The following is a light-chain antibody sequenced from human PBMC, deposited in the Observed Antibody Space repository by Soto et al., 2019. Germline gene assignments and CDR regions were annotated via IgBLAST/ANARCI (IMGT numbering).Light chain of an antibody. CDR3: SSYTSNSARV. Sequence: QSALTQPASVSGSPGQSITISCTGTSNDVGGYNYVSWYQQNPGKAPKLMIYDVSNRPSGVSNLFSGSKSGNTASLTISGLQAEDEAEYYCSSYTSNSARVFGGGTKVTVL. V-gene: IGLV2-14*01. J-gene: IGLJ3*02. CDR1: SNDVGGYNY. CDR2: DVS.